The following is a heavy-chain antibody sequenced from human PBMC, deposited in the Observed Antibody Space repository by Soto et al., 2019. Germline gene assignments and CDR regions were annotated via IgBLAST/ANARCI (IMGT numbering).Heavy chain of an antibody. Sequence: PGGSLRLSCAASGFTFSNAWINWVRQAPGKGLEWVGRIKSKTDGGTTDFAAPVKGRFAISRDDSKNMVYLQMNSLKTEDTAVYYCTTFSCNAIVINRFDYRGQGTLVTVSS. V-gene: IGHV3-15*07. D-gene: IGHD3-16*02. CDR2: IKSKTDGGTT. J-gene: IGHJ4*01. CDR3: TTFSCNAIVINRFDY. CDR1: GFTFSNAW.